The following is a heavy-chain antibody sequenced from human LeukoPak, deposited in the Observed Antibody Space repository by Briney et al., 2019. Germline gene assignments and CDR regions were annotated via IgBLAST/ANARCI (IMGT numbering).Heavy chain of an antibody. CDR1: GFTFSSYT. D-gene: IGHD6-6*01. CDR2: IDSSSNTI. Sequence: PGGSLRLSCATSGFTFSSYTMNWVRQSPGEGLEWIAYIDSSSNTIYYADSVKGRFTISRDNAKNTLYLQMNSLSAEDTAVYYCAKDQVKFVPRKVFDIWGQGTMVTVSS. CDR3: AKDQVKFVPRKVFDI. J-gene: IGHJ3*02. V-gene: IGHV3-48*04.